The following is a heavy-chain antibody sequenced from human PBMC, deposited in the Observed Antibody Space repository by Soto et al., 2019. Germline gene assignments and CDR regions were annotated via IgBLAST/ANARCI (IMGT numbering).Heavy chain of an antibody. CDR2: IWYDGSRK. D-gene: IGHD6-19*01. V-gene: IGHV3-33*01. Sequence: QVQLVESGGGEVQPGRSLRLSCAASGFTFSTYGMHWLRQAPGKGLEWVAVIWYDGSRKFYVDSVKGRFTISRDNSRGTLFLQMDSLRTDDTAVYYCARGPSGWDNWYFDLWGRGTLVTVSS. CDR3: ARGPSGWDNWYFDL. J-gene: IGHJ2*01. CDR1: GFTFSTYG.